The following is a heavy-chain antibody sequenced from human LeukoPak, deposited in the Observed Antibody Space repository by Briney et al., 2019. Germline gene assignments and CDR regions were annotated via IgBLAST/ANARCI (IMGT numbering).Heavy chain of an antibody. Sequence: PGGSLRLSCAASGFTFSSYEMNWVRQAPGKGLEWVSYISSSGSTIYYADSVKGRFTISRDNAKTSLYLQMTSLRAEDTAVYYCARDYYGSGSYSPIYWYFDLWGRGTLVTVSS. D-gene: IGHD3-10*01. CDR3: ARDYYGSGSYSPIYWYFDL. J-gene: IGHJ2*01. CDR1: GFTFSSYE. CDR2: ISSSGSTI. V-gene: IGHV3-48*03.